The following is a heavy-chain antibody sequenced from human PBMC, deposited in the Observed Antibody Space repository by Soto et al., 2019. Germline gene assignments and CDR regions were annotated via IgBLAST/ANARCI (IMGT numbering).Heavy chain of an antibody. Sequence: PSETLSLTCAVSGGSISSGNSYSCSWIRQPPGKGLEWIGSISHTGSTSYSPSLKGRVTMSVDKSKNQFSLKLSSVTAADMAVYYCARAVAPYLGTWFDPWGEGTLVTVSS. J-gene: IGHJ5*02. D-gene: IGHD3-16*01. CDR1: GGSISSGNSYS. CDR3: ARAVAPYLGTWFDP. V-gene: IGHV4-30-2*01. CDR2: ISHTGST.